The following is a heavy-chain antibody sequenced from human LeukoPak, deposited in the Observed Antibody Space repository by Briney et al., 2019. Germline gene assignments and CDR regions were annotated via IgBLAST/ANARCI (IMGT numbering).Heavy chain of an antibody. D-gene: IGHD3-10*01. CDR1: GGSVAGGDYY. J-gene: IGHJ5*02. Sequence: PSQTLSLTCTVPGGSVAGGDYYWNWIRQPPGKGLEWIGYIYYSGSTYYNPSLKSRVIISVDTSKNQFSLKLSSVTAADTAVYFCARGSKRYYGSGTSNFDPWGQGTLVTVSS. CDR2: IYYSGST. CDR3: ARGSKRYYGSGTSNFDP. V-gene: IGHV4-30-4*08.